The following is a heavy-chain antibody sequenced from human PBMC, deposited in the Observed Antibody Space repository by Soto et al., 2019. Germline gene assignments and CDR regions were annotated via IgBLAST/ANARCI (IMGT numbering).Heavy chain of an antibody. J-gene: IGHJ6*03. CDR2: ISGSGGST. CDR1: GFTFSSYA. Sequence: GGSLRLSCAASGFTFSSYAMSWVRQAPGKGLEWVSAISGSGGSTYYADSVKGRFTISRDNSKNTLYLQMNSLRAEDTAVYYCAKCSSGWYETYYYYYYMDVWGKGTTVTVSS. V-gene: IGHV3-23*01. CDR3: AKCSSGWYETYYYYYYMDV. D-gene: IGHD6-19*01.